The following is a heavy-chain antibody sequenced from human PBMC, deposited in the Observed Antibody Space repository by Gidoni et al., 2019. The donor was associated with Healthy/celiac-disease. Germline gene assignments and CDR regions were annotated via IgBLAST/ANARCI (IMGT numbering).Heavy chain of an antibody. CDR3: ARLGIAARPLDY. Sequence: LSCGSISSSSYYWGWIRQPPGKGLEWIGSIYYSGSTYYNPSLKSRVTISVDTSKNQFSLKLSSVTAADTAVYYCARLGIAARPLDYWGQGTLVTVSS. J-gene: IGHJ4*02. D-gene: IGHD6-6*01. CDR2: IYYSGST. CDR1: CGSISSSSYY. V-gene: IGHV4-39*01.